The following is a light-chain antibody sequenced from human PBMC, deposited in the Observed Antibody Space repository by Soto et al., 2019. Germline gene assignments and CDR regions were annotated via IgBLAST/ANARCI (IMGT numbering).Light chain of an antibody. V-gene: IGKV3-20*01. CDR1: QSVTSNY. J-gene: IGKJ1*01. Sequence: ESVLTQSPGTLSLSPGERATLSCRASQSVTSNYLAWYQQKPGQAPRLLIYAASSRATGIPDRFSGSGSGTDFTLTISILEPEYFAVYYCQQYGGSPPETFGQGTKVEIK. CDR3: QQYGGSPPET. CDR2: AAS.